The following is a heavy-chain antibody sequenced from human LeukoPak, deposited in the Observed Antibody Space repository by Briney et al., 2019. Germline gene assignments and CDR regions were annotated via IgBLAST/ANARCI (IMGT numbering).Heavy chain of an antibody. CDR3: ASLNMAYSLDY. J-gene: IGHJ4*02. CDR2: IYYSGST. Sequence: SETLSLTCTVSGGSISSYYWSWIRQPPGKGLEWIGYIYYSGSTNHNPSLKSRVTISVDTSKNQFSLKLSSVTAADTAVYYCASLNMAYSLDYWGQGTLVTVSS. D-gene: IGHD2-15*01. V-gene: IGHV4-59*01. CDR1: GGSISSYY.